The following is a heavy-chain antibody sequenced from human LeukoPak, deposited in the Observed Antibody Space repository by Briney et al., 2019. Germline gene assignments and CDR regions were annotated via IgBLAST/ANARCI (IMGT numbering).Heavy chain of an antibody. CDR1: GYTFTSYG. Sequence: ASVKVSCKASGYTFTSYGISWVRQAPGQGLEWMGWINPNSGGTNYAQKFQGRVTMTRDTSISTAYMELSRLRSDDTAVYYCARDYVWGSYQVAFDIWGQGTMVTVSS. CDR3: ARDYVWGSYQVAFDI. CDR2: INPNSGGT. V-gene: IGHV1-2*02. J-gene: IGHJ3*02. D-gene: IGHD3-16*02.